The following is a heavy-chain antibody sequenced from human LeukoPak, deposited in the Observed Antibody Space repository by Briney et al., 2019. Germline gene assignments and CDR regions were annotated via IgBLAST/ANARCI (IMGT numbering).Heavy chain of an antibody. Sequence: GGFLRLSCAASGFTFSSYGMHWVRQAPGKGLEWVAFILYDGSNKYYADSVKGRFTISRDNSKNTLYLQMNSLRAEDTAVYYCAKEGGVYYYDSSGYPDYWGQGTLVTVSS. V-gene: IGHV3-30*02. CDR3: AKEGGVYYYDSSGYPDY. CDR1: GFTFSSYG. J-gene: IGHJ4*02. D-gene: IGHD3-22*01. CDR2: ILYDGSNK.